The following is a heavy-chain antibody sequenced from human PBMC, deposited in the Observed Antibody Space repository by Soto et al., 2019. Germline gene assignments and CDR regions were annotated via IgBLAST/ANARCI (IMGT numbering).Heavy chain of an antibody. J-gene: IGHJ6*03. CDR1: GFTFCSYA. Sequence: PGGALRLSCAASGFTFCSYAMSWVRPAPGKGLEWVSAISGSGGSIYYAGSVKGRFTISRDNSKNTLYLQMNSLRAEDTAVYYCANPGGGYYYYMDVWGKGTTVTVSS. V-gene: IGHV3-23*01. CDR3: ANPGGGYYYYMDV. CDR2: ISGSGGSI. D-gene: IGHD3-16*01.